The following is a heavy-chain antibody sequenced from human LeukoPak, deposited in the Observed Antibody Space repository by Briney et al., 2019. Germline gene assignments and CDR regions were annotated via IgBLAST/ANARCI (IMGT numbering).Heavy chain of an antibody. CDR1: GFTFSSYA. Sequence: GGSLRLSCAASGFTFSSYAMHWVRQAPGKGLEYVSAISSNGGSTYYANSVKGRFTISRDNSKNTLYLQMGSLRAEDMAVYYCARDSGPDYRNSGGRYCYGMDVWGQGTTVTVSS. D-gene: IGHD4-11*01. V-gene: IGHV3-64*01. CDR2: ISSNGGST. CDR3: ARDSGPDYRNSGGRYCYGMDV. J-gene: IGHJ6*02.